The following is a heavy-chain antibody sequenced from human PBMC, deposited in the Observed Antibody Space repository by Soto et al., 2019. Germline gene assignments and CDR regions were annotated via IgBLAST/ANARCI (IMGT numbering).Heavy chain of an antibody. CDR3: ARVGATDAFDI. J-gene: IGHJ3*02. CDR2: IYTSGST. V-gene: IGHV4-4*07. CDR1: GGSIISYY. D-gene: IGHD1-26*01. Sequence: SETLSLTCTVSGGSIISYYCSCVRQPAGKGLEWIGRIYTSGSTNYNPSLKSRVTMSVDTSKNQFSLKLSSVTAADTAVYYCARVGATDAFDIWGQGTMVTVSS.